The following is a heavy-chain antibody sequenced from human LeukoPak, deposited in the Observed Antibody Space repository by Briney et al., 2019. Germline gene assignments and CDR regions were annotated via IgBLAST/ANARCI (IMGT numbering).Heavy chain of an antibody. Sequence: SVKVSCKASGGTFSSYAISWVRQAPGQGLEWMGRIIPIFGTANYAQKFQGRVTITTDGSTSTAYMELSSLRSEDTAVYYCARVWRSRPEDWGQGTLVTVSS. CDR3: ARVWRSRPED. V-gene: IGHV1-69*05. D-gene: IGHD6-19*01. CDR2: IIPIFGTA. CDR1: GGTFSSYA. J-gene: IGHJ4*02.